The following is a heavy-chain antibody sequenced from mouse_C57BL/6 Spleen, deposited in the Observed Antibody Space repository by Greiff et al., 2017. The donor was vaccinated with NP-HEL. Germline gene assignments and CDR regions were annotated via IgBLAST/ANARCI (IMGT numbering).Heavy chain of an antibody. Sequence: QVQLQQPGAELVKPGASVKLSCKASGYTFTSYWMHWVKQRPGRGLEWIGKLDPYCGGPKYNEKFKSKATLTVDKPSSTAYMQLSSLTSEETAVYYCARARYDYDSDMDYWGQGTSVTVSS. CDR2: LDPYCGGP. D-gene: IGHD2-4*01. CDR1: GYTFTSYW. J-gene: IGHJ4*01. CDR3: ARARYDYDSDMDY. V-gene: IGHV1-72*01.